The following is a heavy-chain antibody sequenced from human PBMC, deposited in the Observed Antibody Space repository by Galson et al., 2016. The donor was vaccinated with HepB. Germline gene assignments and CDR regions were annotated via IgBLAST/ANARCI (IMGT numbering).Heavy chain of an antibody. D-gene: IGHD6-13*01. CDR3: ATRPAAGSPYYFDY. J-gene: IGHJ4*02. Sequence: SVKVSCKASGYTFTSYVLSWVRQAPGQGLEWMGWINTSKGNTHYPQKFQDRVTLTTDTSTSTAYMDLRSLRSDDTAVYYCATRPAAGSPYYFDYWGQGTLVTVSS. V-gene: IGHV1-18*01. CDR2: INTSKGNT. CDR1: GYTFTSYV.